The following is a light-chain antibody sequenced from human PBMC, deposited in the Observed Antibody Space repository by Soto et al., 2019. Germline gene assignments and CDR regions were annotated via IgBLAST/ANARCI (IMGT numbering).Light chain of an antibody. CDR1: SSDVGGYNY. CDR2: DVS. CDR3: CSYAGSYTFPVV. Sequence: ALTQPRSVSGSPGQSVTISCTGTSSDVGGYNYVSWYQQHPGKAPKLMIYDVSKRPSGVPDRFSGSKSGNTASLTISGLQAEDEADYYCCSYAGSYTFPVVFGGGTKLTVL. J-gene: IGLJ2*01. V-gene: IGLV2-11*01.